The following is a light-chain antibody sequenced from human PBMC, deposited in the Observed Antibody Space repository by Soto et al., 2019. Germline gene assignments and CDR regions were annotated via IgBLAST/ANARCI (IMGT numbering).Light chain of an antibody. J-gene: IGLJ2*01. Sequence: QSVLTQPPSASGTPGQRVTISCSGSSSNIGSNYVYCYQQLPGTSPKLLIYRNNQLPSGVPDRFSGSKSGTSASLAISGLRSEDEADYYCAAWDDSLSGVVFGGGTKLTVL. CDR2: RNN. CDR3: AAWDDSLSGVV. V-gene: IGLV1-47*01. CDR1: SSNIGSNY.